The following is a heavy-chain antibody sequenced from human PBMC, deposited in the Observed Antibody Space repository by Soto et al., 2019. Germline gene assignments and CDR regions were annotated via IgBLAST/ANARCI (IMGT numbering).Heavy chain of an antibody. D-gene: IGHD4-17*01. CDR1: GGTFSSYA. Sequence: VQLVQSGAEVKQPGSSVKVSCKASGGTFSSYAISWVRQAPGQGLEWMGGIIPIFGTANYAQKFQGRVTITADESTSTAYMELSSLRSEDTAVYYCARVRGDYPERDDAFDIWGQGTMVTVSS. CDR2: IIPIFGTA. CDR3: ARVRGDYPERDDAFDI. J-gene: IGHJ3*02. V-gene: IGHV1-69*01.